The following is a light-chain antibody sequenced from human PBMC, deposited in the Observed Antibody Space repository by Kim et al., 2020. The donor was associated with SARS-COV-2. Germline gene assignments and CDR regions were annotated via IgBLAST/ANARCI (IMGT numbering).Light chain of an antibody. CDR3: GTWDSSLSAVV. CDR2: DNN. J-gene: IGLJ2*01. Sequence: GQKVTISCSGSSSNIENNYVYWYQQLPGTAPKLLIYDNNKRPSGIPDRFSGSKSGTSATLGITGLQTGDEADYYCGTWDSSLSAVVFGGGTQLTVL. CDR1: SSNIENNY. V-gene: IGLV1-51*01.